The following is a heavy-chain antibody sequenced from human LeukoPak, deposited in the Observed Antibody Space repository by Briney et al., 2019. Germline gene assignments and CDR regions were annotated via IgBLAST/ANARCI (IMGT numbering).Heavy chain of an antibody. CDR1: GYTFTSYD. CDR2: MNPNSGNT. Sequence: GASVKVSCKASGYTFTSYDINWVRQATGQGLEWMGWMNPNSGNTGYAQKLQGRVTMTTDTSTSTAYMELRSLRSDDTAVYYCARSEFGESNWGQGTLVTVSS. CDR3: ARSEFGESN. D-gene: IGHD3-10*01. J-gene: IGHJ4*02. V-gene: IGHV1-8*01.